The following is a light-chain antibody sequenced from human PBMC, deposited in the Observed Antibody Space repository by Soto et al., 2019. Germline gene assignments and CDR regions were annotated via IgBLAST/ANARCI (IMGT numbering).Light chain of an antibody. CDR1: SSDVGGYNY. CDR3: TSPAGSNNYV. V-gene: IGLV2-8*01. Sequence: QSVLTQPPSASGSPGQSVTISCTGTSSDVGGYNYVSWYQQHPGKAPKLIISEVSKRPSGVPDRFSGSKSGNTASLTVSGLQEDDEAAYYCTSPAGSNNYVFGTGTKVTVL. CDR2: EVS. J-gene: IGLJ1*01.